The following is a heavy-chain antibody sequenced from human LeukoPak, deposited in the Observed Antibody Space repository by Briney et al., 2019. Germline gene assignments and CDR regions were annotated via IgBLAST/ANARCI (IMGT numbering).Heavy chain of an antibody. V-gene: IGHV4-39*07. CDR1: GGSFRGDYY. CDR2: IYSGGRI. J-gene: IGHJ3*02. CDR3: ARAPWAYGNYVHAFDI. Sequence: KASGTLSLTCTVSGGSFRGDYYWAWIRQPPGKGLEWIGSIYSGGRIYYNPSLKSRVSISIDTSNNDLSLKVTSVTAADTAGYYCARAPWAYGNYVHAFDIWGQGTMVTVSS. D-gene: IGHD4-11*01.